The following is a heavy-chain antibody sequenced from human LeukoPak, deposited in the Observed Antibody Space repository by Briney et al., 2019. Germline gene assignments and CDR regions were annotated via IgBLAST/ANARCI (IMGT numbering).Heavy chain of an antibody. CDR1: GVSFSGYY. CDR3: ARDRGLTTSGGVGFDY. CDR2: IYYSGST. Sequence: SETLSLTCAVYGVSFSGYYWSWIRQPPGKGLGWIGYIYYSGSTNYNPSLKSRVTISVDTSKNQFSLKLSSVTAADTAVYYCARDRGLTTSGGVGFDYWGQGTLVTVSS. J-gene: IGHJ4*02. D-gene: IGHD4/OR15-4a*01. V-gene: IGHV4-59*01.